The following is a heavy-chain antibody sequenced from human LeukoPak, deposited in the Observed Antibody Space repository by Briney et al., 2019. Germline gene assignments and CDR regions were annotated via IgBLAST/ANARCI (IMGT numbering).Heavy chain of an antibody. Sequence: GGSLRLSCAASGFTFSTYAMSWVRQAPGKVLEWVSYISSSGSTIYYADSVKGRFTISRDNAKNSLYLQMNSLRAEDTAVYYCARAGPAVWASYYYYYMDVWGKGTTVTVSS. CDR1: GFTFSTYA. J-gene: IGHJ6*03. CDR2: ISSSGSTI. CDR3: ARAGPAVWASYYYYYMDV. D-gene: IGHD2-8*01. V-gene: IGHV3-48*04.